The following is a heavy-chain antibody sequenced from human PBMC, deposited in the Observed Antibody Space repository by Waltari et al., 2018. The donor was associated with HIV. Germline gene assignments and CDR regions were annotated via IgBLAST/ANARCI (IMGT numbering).Heavy chain of an antibody. J-gene: IGHJ4*02. CDR1: GFTFSSYS. D-gene: IGHD2-15*01. V-gene: IGHV3-48*01. CDR3: ARDRQFAFDY. CDR2: ISRSGSAL. Sequence: EVQLVESGGGLVQPGGSLRLSCAASGFTFSSYSVNWVRPAPGKGLECVSYISRSGSALYYADSVKGRFSISRDNAKNSLYLQLNSLRGEDTAVYYCARDRQFAFDYWGQGTLVTVSS.